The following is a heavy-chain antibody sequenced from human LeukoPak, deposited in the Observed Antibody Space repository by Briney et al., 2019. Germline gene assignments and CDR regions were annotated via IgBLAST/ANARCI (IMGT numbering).Heavy chain of an antibody. CDR2: ITPMSATP. V-gene: IGHV1-69*06. D-gene: IGHD3-10*01. CDR3: AGDPPGTPVGFDI. CDR1: AGTFSRYA. J-gene: IGHJ3*02. Sequence: GASVKVPCKASAGTFSRYAISWVRQAPGQGLEWMGRITPMSATPSQSQWIQGRVTITADKSTNTVYLDLSSLRSDDTALYFCAGDPPGTPVGFDIWGQGTMITVSS.